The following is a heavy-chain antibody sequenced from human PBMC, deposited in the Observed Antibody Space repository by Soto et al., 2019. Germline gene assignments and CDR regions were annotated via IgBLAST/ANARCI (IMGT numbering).Heavy chain of an antibody. D-gene: IGHD3-22*01. Sequence: PGGSLTISCGSSGFPFSDHYMDWVRQPPGKGLEWIAHIYHTGNAYYNPSLQSPVTLSVDTSKNQFSLEVTSVTAADTAVYYCAREEGLYYYDDTGYYFDYCGQGTLVTLSS. CDR3: AREEGLYYYDDTGYYFDY. V-gene: IGHV4-38-2*02. J-gene: IGHJ4*02. CDR1: GFPFSDHY. CDR2: IYHTGNA.